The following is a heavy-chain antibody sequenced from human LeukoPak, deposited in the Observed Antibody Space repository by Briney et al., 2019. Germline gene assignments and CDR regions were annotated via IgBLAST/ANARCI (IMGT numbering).Heavy chain of an antibody. V-gene: IGHV3-21*01. CDR3: ARDPSSSWYYYYYYMDV. CDR2: ISSSSSYI. Sequence: GGSLRLSCAASGFTFSSYEMNWVRQAPGKGLEWVSSISSSSSYIYYADSVKGRFTISRDNAKNTLYLQMNSLRAEDTAVYYCARDPSSSWYYYYYYMDVWGKGTTVTISS. CDR1: GFTFSSYE. D-gene: IGHD6-13*01. J-gene: IGHJ6*03.